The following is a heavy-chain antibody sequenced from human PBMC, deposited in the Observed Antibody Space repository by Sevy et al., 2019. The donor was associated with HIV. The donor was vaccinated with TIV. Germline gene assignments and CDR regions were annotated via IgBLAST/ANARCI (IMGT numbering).Heavy chain of an antibody. CDR1: GFTFSSYW. Sequence: GGSLRLSCAASGFTFSSYWMSWVRQAPGKGLEWVAKIKQDGSEKYYVDSVKGRFTISRDNAKNSLYLQMNSLRAEDTAVYYCARDSPYYYGSGSYRPIWGQGTMVNVSS. CDR2: IKQDGSEK. J-gene: IGHJ3*02. V-gene: IGHV3-7*01. D-gene: IGHD3-10*01. CDR3: ARDSPYYYGSGSYRPI.